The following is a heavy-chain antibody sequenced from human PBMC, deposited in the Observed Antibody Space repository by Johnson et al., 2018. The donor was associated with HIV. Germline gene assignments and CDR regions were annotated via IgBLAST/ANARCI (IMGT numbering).Heavy chain of an antibody. D-gene: IGHD7-27*01. CDR2: ISYDGSNK. V-gene: IGHV3-30*03. Sequence: QVLLVESGGGLVKPGGSLRLSCAASGFTFSDYYMSWIRQAPGKGLEWVALISYDGSNKYYADSVKGRFSLSRDISKNTLYLQMNSLRAEDTAVYYCARVGTVRDAFDIWGQGTMVTVSS. CDR1: GFTFSDYY. CDR3: ARVGTVRDAFDI. J-gene: IGHJ3*02.